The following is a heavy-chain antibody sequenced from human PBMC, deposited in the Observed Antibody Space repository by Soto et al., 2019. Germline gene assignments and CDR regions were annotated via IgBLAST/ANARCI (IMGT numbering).Heavy chain of an antibody. V-gene: IGHV3-33*01. CDR1: GFTFSAYG. D-gene: IGHD4-17*01. CDR3: ARELNTVTTRDAFDI. J-gene: IGHJ3*02. Sequence: QVQLVESGGGVVQPGRSLRLSCAASGFTFSAYGMHWVRQAPGKGLEWVAVIWSDDNNKYYADSVKGRFSISRDNSKNTLYLQMNSLGADDTAVYYCARELNTVTTRDAFDIWGQGKMVIVSS. CDR2: IWSDDNNK.